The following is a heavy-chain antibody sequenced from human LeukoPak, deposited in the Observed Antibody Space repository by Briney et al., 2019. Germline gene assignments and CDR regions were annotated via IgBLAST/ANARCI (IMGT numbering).Heavy chain of an antibody. CDR2: IYYIGNT. CDR3: ARVDAPYYYGSGSYDY. D-gene: IGHD3-10*01. CDR1: GGSISSGDYY. V-gene: IGHV4-30-4*02. Sequence: PSETLSLTCTVSGGSISSGDYYWSWIRQPPGKGLEWIGYIYYIGNTYYNPSLKSRVTISVDTSKNQFSLKLSSVTAADTAVYYCARVDAPYYYGSGSYDYWGQGTLVTVSS. J-gene: IGHJ4*02.